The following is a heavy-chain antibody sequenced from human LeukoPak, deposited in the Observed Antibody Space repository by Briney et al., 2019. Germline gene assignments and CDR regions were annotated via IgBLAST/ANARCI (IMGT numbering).Heavy chain of an antibody. V-gene: IGHV1-18*01. J-gene: IGHJ4*02. D-gene: IGHD2-15*01. Sequence: ASVKVSCKASGYTFTSYGISWVRQAPGQGLEWMGWISAYNGNTNYAQKFQGRVTMTRDTSISTAYMELRSLRSDDTAVYYCALVVAASYFDYWGQGTLVTVSS. CDR1: GYTFTSYG. CDR3: ALVVAASYFDY. CDR2: ISAYNGNT.